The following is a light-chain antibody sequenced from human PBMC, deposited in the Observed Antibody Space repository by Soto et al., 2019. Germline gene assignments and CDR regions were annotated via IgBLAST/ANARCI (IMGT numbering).Light chain of an antibody. CDR3: QQYNNYPWT. CDR1: QNINNW. V-gene: IGKV1-5*03. CDR2: KAS. Sequence: DIQMTQSPSTLSASVGDRVTITCRASQNINNWLAWYQQKPGKAPKFLLYKASSLESGVPSRFSGSGSGTEFTLTISSLQPDDFATYYCQQYNNYPWTFGQGTKVEIK. J-gene: IGKJ1*01.